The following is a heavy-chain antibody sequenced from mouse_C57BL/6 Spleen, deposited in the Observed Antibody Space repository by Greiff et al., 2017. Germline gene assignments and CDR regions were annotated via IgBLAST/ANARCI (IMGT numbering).Heavy chain of an antibody. V-gene: IGHV5-9*01. Sequence: EVHLVESGGGLVKPGGSLKLSCAASGFTFSSYTMSWVRQTPEKRLEWVATISGGGGNTYYPASVKGRFTISRDNAKNTLYLQMSSLRSEDTALYYCARLLYYYGSSYDAMDYWGQGTSVTVSS. CDR2: ISGGGGNT. CDR1: GFTFSSYT. D-gene: IGHD1-1*01. CDR3: ARLLYYYGSSYDAMDY. J-gene: IGHJ4*01.